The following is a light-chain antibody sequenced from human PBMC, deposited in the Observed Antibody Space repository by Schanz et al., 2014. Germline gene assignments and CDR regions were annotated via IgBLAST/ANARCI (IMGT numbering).Light chain of an antibody. CDR3: QQYSEWPPLT. V-gene: IGKV3-20*01. Sequence: EIVLTQSPGTLSLSPGQRATLSCRASQSVTSTYVAWYQQKPGQAPRLLIYGASSRATGTRDRFSGSGSGTDFSLTISRLEPEDFAVYYCQQYSEWPPLTFGQGTKVEV. J-gene: IGKJ1*01. CDR2: GAS. CDR1: QSVTSTY.